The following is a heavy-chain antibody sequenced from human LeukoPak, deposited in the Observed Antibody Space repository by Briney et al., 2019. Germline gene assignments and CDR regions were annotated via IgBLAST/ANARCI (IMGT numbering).Heavy chain of an antibody. V-gene: IGHV4-34*01. D-gene: IGHD1-1*01. Sequence: SETLSLTCAVYGGSFSGYYWSWIRQPPGKGLEWIGEINHSGSTNYNPSLKSRVTISVDTSKNQFSLKLSSVTAADTAVYYCARGGRLPYAFDIWGQGTMVTVSS. CDR1: GGSFSGYY. CDR3: ARGGRLPYAFDI. J-gene: IGHJ3*02. CDR2: INHSGST.